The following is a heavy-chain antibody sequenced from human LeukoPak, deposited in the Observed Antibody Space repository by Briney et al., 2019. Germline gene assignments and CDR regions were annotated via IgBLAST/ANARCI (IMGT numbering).Heavy chain of an antibody. V-gene: IGHV3-7*03. Sequence: GGSLRLSCAASGFTFSTYWMTWVRQIPGKGLEWVANIKEDGSETYLAASVKGRFTISRDNAKKSLYLQMNSLREEDTAVYYCTRAIGALDVMPTTFDSWGQGTLVTVSS. CDR2: IKEDGSET. CDR3: TRAIGALDVMPTTFDS. CDR1: GFTFSTYW. D-gene: IGHD5-12*01. J-gene: IGHJ4*02.